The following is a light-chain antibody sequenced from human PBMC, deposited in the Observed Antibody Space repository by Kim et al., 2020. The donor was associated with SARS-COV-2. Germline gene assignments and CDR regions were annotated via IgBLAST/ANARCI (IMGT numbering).Light chain of an antibody. J-gene: IGKJ1*01. CDR1: QSVSSN. V-gene: IGKV3-15*01. CDR3: QQYNNWPPA. Sequence: VSPGQSATLACRASQSVSSNLAWYQQKPCQAPRLLIYGASTRATGIPARFSGSGSGTEFTLTISRLQSEDFAVYYCQQYNNWPPAFGQGTKVDIK. CDR2: GAS.